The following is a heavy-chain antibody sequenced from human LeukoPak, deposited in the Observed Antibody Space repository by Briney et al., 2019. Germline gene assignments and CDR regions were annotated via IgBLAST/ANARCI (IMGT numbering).Heavy chain of an antibody. CDR2: MNPNSGNT. Sequence: ASVKVSCKASGYTFTSYDINWVRQATGQGLEWMGWMNPNSGNTGCAQKFQGRVTMTRNTSISTAYMELSSLRSEDTAVYYCARVTYYYDSSGYYYFDYWGQGTLVTVSS. J-gene: IGHJ4*02. V-gene: IGHV1-8*01. CDR3: ARVTYYYDSSGYYYFDY. CDR1: GYTFTSYD. D-gene: IGHD3-22*01.